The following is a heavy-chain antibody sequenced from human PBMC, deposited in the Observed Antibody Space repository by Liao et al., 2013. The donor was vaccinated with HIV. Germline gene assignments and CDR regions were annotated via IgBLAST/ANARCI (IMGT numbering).Heavy chain of an antibody. V-gene: IGHV4-59*12. D-gene: IGHD6-19*01. Sequence: QVQLQESGPGLVKPSETLSLTCTVSGGSISSNYWSWIRQPPGKGLDWIGYISKTGRTNYNPSLKSRVTISVDTSKNQFSLKLSSVTAADTAVYYCARGSDWYDPPAYWGQGILVTVSS. CDR2: ISKTGRT. CDR1: GGSISSNY. J-gene: IGHJ4*02. CDR3: ARGSDWYDPPAY.